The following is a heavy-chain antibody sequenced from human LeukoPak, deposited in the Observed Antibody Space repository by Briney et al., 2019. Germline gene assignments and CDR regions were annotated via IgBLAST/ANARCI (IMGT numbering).Heavy chain of an antibody. CDR1: GGSISSYY. D-gene: IGHD2-15*01. CDR3: ARGTSYCSGGSCYSYYYGMDV. Sequence: PSETLSLTCTVSGGSISSYYWGWIRQPPGKGLEWIGYIYYSGSTNYNPSLKSRVTISVDTSKNQFSLKLSSVTAADTAVYYCARGTSYCSGGSCYSYYYGMDVWGQGTTVTVSS. CDR2: IYYSGST. V-gene: IGHV4-59*01. J-gene: IGHJ6*02.